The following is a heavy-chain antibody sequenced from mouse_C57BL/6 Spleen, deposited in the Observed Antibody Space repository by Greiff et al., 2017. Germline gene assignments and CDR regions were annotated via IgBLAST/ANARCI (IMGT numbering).Heavy chain of an antibody. Sequence: EVQLQQSGPELVKPGASVKMSCKASGYTFTDYNMHWVKQSHGKSLEWIGYINPNNGGTSSNQKFKGKATLTVNKSSSTAYMELRSLTSEDSAVYYCARDPPFITTVVEEFAYWGQGTLVTVSA. V-gene: IGHV1-22*01. D-gene: IGHD1-1*01. CDR2: INPNNGGT. CDR3: ARDPPFITTVVEEFAY. CDR1: GYTFTDYN. J-gene: IGHJ3*01.